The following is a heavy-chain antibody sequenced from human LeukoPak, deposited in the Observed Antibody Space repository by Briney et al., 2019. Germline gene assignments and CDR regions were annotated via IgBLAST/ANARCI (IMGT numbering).Heavy chain of an antibody. CDR2: INPYSGGR. Sequence: ASVKVSCKAPGYTFTAYYMHWVRQAPGQGLEYLGWINPYSGGRSYEQKFQGRVTMTRDTSTSTAYMELTDLTSDDTAIYYCARDSCVSGGNCRRGDWFDPWGQGTLITVPS. V-gene: IGHV1-2*02. D-gene: IGHD2-15*01. CDR1: GYTFTAYY. J-gene: IGHJ5*02. CDR3: ARDSCVSGGNCRRGDWFDP.